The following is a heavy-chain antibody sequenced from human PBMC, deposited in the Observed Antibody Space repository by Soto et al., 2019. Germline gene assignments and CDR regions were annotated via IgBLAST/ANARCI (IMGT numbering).Heavy chain of an antibody. J-gene: IGHJ4*02. D-gene: IGHD3-3*01. CDR1: GFTFSSYA. V-gene: IGHV3-23*01. CDR3: AGRTYYDFWSGYPPNYYFDY. CDR2: ISGSGGST. Sequence: GGSLRLSCAASGFTFSSYAMSWVRQAPGKGLEWVSAISGSGGSTYYADSVKGRFTISRDNSKNTLYLQMNSLRAEDTAVYYCAGRTYYDFWSGYPPNYYFDYWGQGTLVTVSS.